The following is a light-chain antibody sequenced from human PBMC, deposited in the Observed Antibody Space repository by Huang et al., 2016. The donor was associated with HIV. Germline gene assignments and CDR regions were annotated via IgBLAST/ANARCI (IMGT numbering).Light chain of an antibody. CDR1: QGISTS. J-gene: IGKJ1*01. V-gene: IGKV1-NL1*01. CDR3: QQYYSTPQT. Sequence: DIQMTQSPSFLSASVGDRVTITCRASQGISTSLSWYQQKPGKAPMLLLYAASRLESGGPSRFSGSGSGTDYTLTISSLQPEDFATYYCQQYYSTPQTFGQGTMVEIK. CDR2: AAS.